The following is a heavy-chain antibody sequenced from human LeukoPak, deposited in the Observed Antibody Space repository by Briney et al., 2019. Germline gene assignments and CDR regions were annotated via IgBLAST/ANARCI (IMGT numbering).Heavy chain of an antibody. V-gene: IGHV4-34*01. Sequence: SETLSLTCAVYGGSFSGYYWSWIRQPPGKGLEWIGEINHSGSTNYNPSLKSRVTISVDTSKNQFSLKLAAVTAADTALYYCARGSNNYYGSGSYNNWFDPWGQGTLVTVSS. CDR3: ARGSNNYYGSGSYNNWFDP. D-gene: IGHD3-10*01. CDR1: GGSFSGYY. CDR2: INHSGST. J-gene: IGHJ5*02.